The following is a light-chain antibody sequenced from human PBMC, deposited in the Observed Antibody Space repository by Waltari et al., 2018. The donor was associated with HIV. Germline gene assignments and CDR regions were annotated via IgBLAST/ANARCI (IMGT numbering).Light chain of an antibody. CDR1: TSNTGTNI. J-gene: IGLJ2*01. Sequence: QSVLTHPPPASGTPGQNVTISCSGNTSNTGTNIQIWYQQFPGAAPKLLIYSNNQRPSGVPARFSGSKSGTSASLAISGLQSEDEADYFCAAWDDTLNGLFGGGTKLTVL. V-gene: IGLV1-44*01. CDR3: AAWDDTLNGL. CDR2: SNN.